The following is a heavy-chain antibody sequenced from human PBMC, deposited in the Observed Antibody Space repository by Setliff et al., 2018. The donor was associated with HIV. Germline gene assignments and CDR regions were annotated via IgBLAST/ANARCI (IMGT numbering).Heavy chain of an antibody. CDR3: ARARLQGIVTAVGPRDNCLDP. J-gene: IGHJ5*02. Sequence: ASVKVSCKASGYTFTSWVRQAPGQGPEWMGWISPYTGNTDYAPRLLGRVTMTTDTSTSTAYLELRSLTSDDTAVYYCARARLQGIVTAVGPRDNCLDPWGQGTRVTVSS. CDR2: ISPYTGNT. CDR1: GYTFTS. D-gene: IGHD1-26*01. V-gene: IGHV1-18*01.